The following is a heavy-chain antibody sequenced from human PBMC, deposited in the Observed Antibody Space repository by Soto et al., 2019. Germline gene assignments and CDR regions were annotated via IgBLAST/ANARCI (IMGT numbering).Heavy chain of an antibody. CDR2: INHSGST. CDR1: GGSFSGYY. D-gene: IGHD3-10*01. J-gene: IGHJ6*02. CDR3: ARGSGVLWPYYYSYGMDV. Sequence: LSLTCAVYGGSFSGYYWSWIRQPPGKGLEWIGEINHSGSTNYNPSLKSRVTISVDTSKNQFSLKLSSVTAADKAVYYCARGSGVLWPYYYSYGMDVWAQGTTVTVS. V-gene: IGHV4-34*01.